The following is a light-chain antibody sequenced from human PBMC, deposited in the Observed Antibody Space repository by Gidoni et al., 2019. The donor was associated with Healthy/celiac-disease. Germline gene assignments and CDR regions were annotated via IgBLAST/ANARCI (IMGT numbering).Light chain of an antibody. V-gene: IGLV3-19*01. J-gene: IGLJ2*01. CDR2: GKN. CDR1: SLRSYY. CDR3: NSRDSSGNHLV. Sequence: SSELTQDPAVSVALGQTVSITCQGDSLRSYYASWYQPKPGQAPLLVIYGKNNRPSGIPDRFSGSSSGNTASLTITGAQAEDEADYYCNSRDSSGNHLVFGGGTKLTVL.